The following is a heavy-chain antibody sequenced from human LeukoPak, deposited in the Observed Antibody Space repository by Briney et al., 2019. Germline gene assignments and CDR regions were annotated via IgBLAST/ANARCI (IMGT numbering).Heavy chain of an antibody. V-gene: IGHV4-61*01. CDR2: IYYSGST. Sequence: SETLSLTCTVSGGSVSSGSYYWSWIRQPPGKGLEWIGYIYYSGSTNCNPSLKSRVTISVDTSKNQFSLKLSSVTAADTAVYYCARAASDSYGMDVWGQGTTVTVSS. CDR1: GGSVSSGSYY. J-gene: IGHJ6*02. CDR3: ARAASDSYGMDV.